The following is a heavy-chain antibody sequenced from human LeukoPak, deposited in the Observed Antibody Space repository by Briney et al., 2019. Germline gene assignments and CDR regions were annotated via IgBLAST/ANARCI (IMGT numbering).Heavy chain of an antibody. D-gene: IGHD5-12*01. CDR2: IWYDGSNK. J-gene: IGHJ4*02. Sequence: PGGSLRLSCAASGFTFSEYGMHWGRQAPGKGLEWVAVIWYDGSNKYHADSVKGRFTISRDISKNTLYLQMNSLRADDTAVYYCARDRSLATSSGYDPRRFDSWGQGTPVTVSS. V-gene: IGHV3-33*01. CDR3: ARDRSLATSSGYDPRRFDS. CDR1: GFTFSEYG.